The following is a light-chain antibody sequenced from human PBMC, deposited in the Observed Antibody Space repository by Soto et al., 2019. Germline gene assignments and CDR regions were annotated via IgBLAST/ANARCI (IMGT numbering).Light chain of an antibody. CDR3: QQYKNWPPLT. J-gene: IGKJ4*01. CDR2: GAF. CDR1: QRVSYN. Sequence: EIVMTQSPATLSVSPGERATLSCRASQRVSYNLAWYQQKPGQGPRLLIYGAFTRATGIPARFSGSGSGTEFTLTISSLQSEDFAVYYCQQYKNWPPLTFGGGTKVEIK. V-gene: IGKV3-15*01.